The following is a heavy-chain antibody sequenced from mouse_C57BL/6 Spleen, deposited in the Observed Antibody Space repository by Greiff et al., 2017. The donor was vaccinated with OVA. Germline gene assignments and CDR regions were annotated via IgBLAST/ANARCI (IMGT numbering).Heavy chain of an antibody. CDR2: INPSNGGT. CDR3: ARDDYDEEGYFDY. CDR1: GYTFTSYW. V-gene: IGHV1-53*01. D-gene: IGHD2-4*01. J-gene: IGHJ2*01. Sequence: QVQLQQPGTELVKPGASVKLSCKASGYTFTSYWMHWVKQRPGQGLAWIGNINPSNGGTNYNEKFKSQATLTVDKSSSTAYMQLSSLTSEDSAVYYCARDDYDEEGYFDYWGQGTTLTVSS.